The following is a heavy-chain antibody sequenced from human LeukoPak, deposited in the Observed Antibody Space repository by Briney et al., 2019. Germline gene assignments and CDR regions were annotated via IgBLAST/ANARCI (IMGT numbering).Heavy chain of an antibody. Sequence: GGSLRPSCAAFGFTFSSYAMHLVRQAPGKGLEWVAVISYDGSNKYYADSVKGRFTISRDNSKNTLYLQMNSLRAEDTAVYYCARAGDGYNWGDFDYWGQGTLVTVSS. CDR2: ISYDGSNK. J-gene: IGHJ4*02. D-gene: IGHD5-24*01. V-gene: IGHV3-30-3*01. CDR1: GFTFSSYA. CDR3: ARAGDGYNWGDFDY.